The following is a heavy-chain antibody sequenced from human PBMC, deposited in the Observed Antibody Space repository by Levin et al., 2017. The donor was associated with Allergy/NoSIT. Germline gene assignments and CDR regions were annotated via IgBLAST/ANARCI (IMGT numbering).Heavy chain of an antibody. CDR2: IYYSGST. J-gene: IGHJ3*02. Sequence: SETLSLTCTVSGGSISSYYWSWIRQPPGKGLEWIGYIYYSGSTNYNPSLKSRVTISVDTSKNQFSLKLSSVTAADTAVYYCASAGYSSGWYGPRAFDIWGQGTMVTVSS. CDR3: ASAGYSSGWYGPRAFDI. D-gene: IGHD6-19*01. CDR1: GGSISSYY. V-gene: IGHV4-59*08.